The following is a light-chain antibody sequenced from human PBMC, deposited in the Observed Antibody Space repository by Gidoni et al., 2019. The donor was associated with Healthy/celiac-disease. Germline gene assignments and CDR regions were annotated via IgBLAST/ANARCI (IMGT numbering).Light chain of an antibody. J-gene: IGKJ2*01. Sequence: DIQMTQSPSTLSASVGDIVTITCRASQSLSSWLAWYQQKPGKAPKLLIYKASSLESGVPSRFSGSGSGTEFTLTISSLQPDDFATYYCQQYNSYLMYTFGQXTELEIK. CDR3: QQYNSYLMYT. CDR2: KAS. CDR1: QSLSSW. V-gene: IGKV1-5*03.